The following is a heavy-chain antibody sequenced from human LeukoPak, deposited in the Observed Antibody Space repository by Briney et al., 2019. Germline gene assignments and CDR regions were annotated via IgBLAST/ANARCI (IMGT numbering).Heavy chain of an antibody. D-gene: IGHD1-1*01. V-gene: IGHV3-23*01. CDR3: AKPRAMTTGVGRYFDL. Sequence: PGGSLRLSCAASGFTFSSYAMSWLRQAPGKGLDWVSAVSGGGEDTYYPDSVKGRFTISRDNSKNTLYLQMNSLRVEDTAIYYCAKPRAMTTGVGRYFDLWGRGTLVTVSS. CDR2: VSGGGEDT. CDR1: GFTFSSYA. J-gene: IGHJ2*01.